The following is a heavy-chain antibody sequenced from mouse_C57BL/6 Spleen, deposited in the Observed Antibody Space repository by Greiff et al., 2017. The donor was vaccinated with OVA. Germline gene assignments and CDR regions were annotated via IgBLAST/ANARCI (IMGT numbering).Heavy chain of an antibody. V-gene: IGHV5-6*01. J-gene: IGHJ3*01. CDR1: GFTFSSYG. D-gene: IGHD3-2*02. Sequence: VQLKESGGDLVKPGGSLKLSCAASGFTFSSYGMSWVRQTPDKRLEWVATISSGGSYTYYPDRVKGRFTISRDNAKNTLYLQLSSLKSEDTAMYYCARHSSGYAWCAYWGQGTLVTVSA. CDR2: ISSGGSYT. CDR3: ARHSSGYAWCAY.